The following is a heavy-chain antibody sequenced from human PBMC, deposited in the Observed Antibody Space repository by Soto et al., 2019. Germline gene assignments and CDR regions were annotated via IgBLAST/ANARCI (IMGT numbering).Heavy chain of an antibody. D-gene: IGHD3-3*01. Sequence: PGGSLRLSCAASGFTFSSYAMSWVRQAPGKGLEWVSAISGSGGSTYHADSVKGRFTISRDNSKNTLYLQMNSLRAEDTAVYYCAKDARIFGVVITNYYYSGMDVWGQGTKVTVSS. CDR2: ISGSGGST. CDR1: GFTFSSYA. CDR3: AKDARIFGVVITNYYYSGMDV. J-gene: IGHJ6*02. V-gene: IGHV3-23*01.